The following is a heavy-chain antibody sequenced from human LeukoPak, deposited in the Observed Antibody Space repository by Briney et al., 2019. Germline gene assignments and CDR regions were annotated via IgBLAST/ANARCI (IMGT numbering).Heavy chain of an antibody. D-gene: IGHD2-2*01. CDR1: GGSFSGYY. CDR3: ARNPSNIVVVPASRERGSWFDP. J-gene: IGHJ5*02. V-gene: IGHV4-34*01. CDR2: INHSGST. Sequence: PSETLSLTCAVYGGSFSGYYWSWIRQPPGKGLEWIGEINHSGSTNYNPSLKSRVTMSVDTSKNQFSLKLSSVTAADTAVYYCARNPSNIVVVPASRERGSWFDPWGQGTLVTVSS.